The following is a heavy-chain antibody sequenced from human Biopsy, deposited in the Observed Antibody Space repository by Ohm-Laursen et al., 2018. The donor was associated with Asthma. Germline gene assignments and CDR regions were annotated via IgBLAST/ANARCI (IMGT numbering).Heavy chain of an antibody. Sequence: SDTLSLTCAVSGGSIISGDYFWIWIRQHPGMGLERVGYISYSGNTYYNPSLKSRVSISVDTSKNQFSLNLSSVTAADMAVYYCAAFCNTPACPFGYWGQGTLITVSS. CDR3: AAFCNTPACPFGY. D-gene: IGHD2/OR15-2a*01. CDR1: GGSIISGDYF. CDR2: ISYSGNT. J-gene: IGHJ4*02. V-gene: IGHV4-31*11.